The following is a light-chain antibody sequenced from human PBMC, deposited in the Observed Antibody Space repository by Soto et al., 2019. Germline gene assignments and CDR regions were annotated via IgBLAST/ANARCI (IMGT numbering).Light chain of an antibody. Sequence: DIQMTQSPSSLSASVGDRVTITCRASQDIRNSLAWYQQKPGTVPKLLIYSASTLQSEVPSRFSGSGSGKDFTLTISSLQPEDVATYYCQKYNTVPATFGQGTRLDIK. CDR2: SAS. CDR1: QDIRNS. V-gene: IGKV1-27*01. J-gene: IGKJ5*01. CDR3: QKYNTVPAT.